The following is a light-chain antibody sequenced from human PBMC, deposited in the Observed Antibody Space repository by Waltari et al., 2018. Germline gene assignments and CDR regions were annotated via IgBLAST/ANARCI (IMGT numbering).Light chain of an antibody. V-gene: IGKV3-20*01. CDR1: HTIRNIN. Sequence: VLTQSPDTLSLSPGERATLSCRASHTIRNINLAWYQQKPGQPPRPLIWDVSGRATGIPDRFSASGSGTDFTLTISRLEPEDFAVYYCQHYDNSPRMYTFGQGTKLEIK. J-gene: IGKJ2*01. CDR3: QHYDNSPRMYT. CDR2: DVS.